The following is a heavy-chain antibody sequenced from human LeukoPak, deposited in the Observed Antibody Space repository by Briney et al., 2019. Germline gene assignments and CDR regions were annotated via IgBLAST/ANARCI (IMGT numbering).Heavy chain of an antibody. J-gene: IGHJ4*02. CDR3: ARDKRNYYGSDY. Sequence: GGSLRVSCAASGFTFSLYSMNWVRQAPGKGLEWVSYISAKSNYIYYADSVEGRFTISRDNAKNSLLLQMNSLRAEDTAVYYCARDKRNYYGSDYWGLGTLVTGSS. CDR1: GFTFSLYS. V-gene: IGHV3-21*01. CDR2: ISAKSNYI. D-gene: IGHD3-10*01.